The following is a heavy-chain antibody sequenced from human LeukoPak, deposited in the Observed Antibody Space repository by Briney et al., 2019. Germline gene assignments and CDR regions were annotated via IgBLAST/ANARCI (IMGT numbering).Heavy chain of an antibody. V-gene: IGHV3-66*02. J-gene: IGHJ4*02. CDR2: IYSGGST. Sequence: GGSLRLSCAASGFTVSSNYMSWVCQAPGKGLEWVSVIYSGGSTYYADSVKGRFTISRDNSKNTLYLQMNSLRAEDTAVYYCARGVTMVRGVINYFDYWGQGTLVTVSS. D-gene: IGHD3-10*01. CDR1: GFTVSSNY. CDR3: ARGVTMVRGVINYFDY.